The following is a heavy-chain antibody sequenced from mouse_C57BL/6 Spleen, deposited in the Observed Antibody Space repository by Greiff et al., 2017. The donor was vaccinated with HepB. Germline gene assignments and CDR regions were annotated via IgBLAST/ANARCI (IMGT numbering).Heavy chain of an antibody. Sequence: EVQLQQSGPELVKPGASVKISCKASGYTFTDYYMNWVKQSHGKSLEWIGDINPNNGGTSYNQKFKGKATLTVDKSSSTAYMELRSLTSEDSAVYYCARGYGYDDPYWDFDVWGTGTTVTVSS. D-gene: IGHD2-2*01. CDR2: INPNNGGT. CDR3: ARGYGYDDPYWDFDV. J-gene: IGHJ1*03. CDR1: GYTFTDYY. V-gene: IGHV1-26*01.